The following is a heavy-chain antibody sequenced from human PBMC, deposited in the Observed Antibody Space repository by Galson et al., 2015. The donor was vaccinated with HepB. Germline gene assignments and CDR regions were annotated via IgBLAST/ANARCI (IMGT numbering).Heavy chain of an antibody. V-gene: IGHV6-1*01. CDR3: ARIVGSNHIGWAVDI. J-gene: IGHJ3*02. CDR1: GDSVSSNSAS. D-gene: IGHD2-15*01. Sequence: CAISGDSVSSNSASWNWIRQSPSRGLEWLGRTYYRSKWYNDYAVSVKSRITINPDTSKNQFSLQLNSMIPEDTAVYYCARIVGSNHIGWAVDIWGQGTMVTVSS. CDR2: TYYRSKWYN.